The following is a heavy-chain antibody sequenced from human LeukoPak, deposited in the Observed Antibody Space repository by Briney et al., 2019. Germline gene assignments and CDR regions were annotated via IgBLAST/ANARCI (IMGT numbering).Heavy chain of an antibody. CDR2: IRYDGSNK. J-gene: IGHJ4*02. D-gene: IGHD3-9*01. Sequence: PGGSLRLSCAASGSTFSSYGMHWVRQAPGKGLEWVAFIRYDGSNKYYADYVKGRFTISRDNSKNTVYLQMNSLRAEDTAVYYCAKDQWPLRYFDWYYSLPSLDYWGQGTLVTVSS. CDR3: AKDQWPLRYFDWYYSLPSLDY. V-gene: IGHV3-30*02. CDR1: GSTFSSYG.